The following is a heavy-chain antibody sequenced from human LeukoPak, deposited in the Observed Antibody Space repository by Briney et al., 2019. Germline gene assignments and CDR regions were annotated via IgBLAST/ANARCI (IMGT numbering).Heavy chain of an antibody. CDR2: IKSKTDGGTT. V-gene: IGHV3-15*01. CDR1: GFTFSNAW. Sequence: GGSLRLSCAASGFTFSNAWMSWVRQAPGKGLEWVGRIKSKTDGGTTDYAAPVKGRFTISRDDSKNTLYLRMNSLRAEDTAVYYCAKDLEDILTGYRPDYWGQGTLVTVSS. CDR3: AKDLEDILTGYRPDY. D-gene: IGHD3-9*01. J-gene: IGHJ4*02.